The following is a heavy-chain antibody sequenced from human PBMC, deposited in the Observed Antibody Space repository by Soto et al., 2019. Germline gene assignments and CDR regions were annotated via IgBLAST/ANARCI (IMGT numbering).Heavy chain of an antibody. D-gene: IGHD6-13*01. CDR2: IYYSGST. CDR1: GGSISSSSYY. V-gene: IGHV4-39*01. J-gene: IGHJ4*02. CDR3: ASRLQQLVSF. Sequence: ASETLSLTCTVSGGSISSSSYYWGWIRQPPGKGLEWIGSIYYSGSTYYNPSLKSRVTISVDTSKNQFSLKLSSVTAADTAVYYCASRLQQLVSFWGQGTLVTVSS.